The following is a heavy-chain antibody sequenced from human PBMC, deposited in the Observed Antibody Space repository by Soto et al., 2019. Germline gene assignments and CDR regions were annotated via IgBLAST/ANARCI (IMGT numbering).Heavy chain of an antibody. CDR2: IIPIFGTA. CDR3: AREDRYGSGSYYYVGWFDP. D-gene: IGHD3-10*01. V-gene: IGHV1-69*06. J-gene: IGHJ5*02. CDR1: GGTFSSYA. Sequence: QVQLVQSGAEVKKPGSSVKVSCKASGGTFSSYAISWVRQAPGQGLEWMGGIIPIFGTANYAQKFQGRVTITADKSTSTAYMELSSLRSEDTAVYYCAREDRYGSGSYYYVGWFDPWGQGTLVTVSS.